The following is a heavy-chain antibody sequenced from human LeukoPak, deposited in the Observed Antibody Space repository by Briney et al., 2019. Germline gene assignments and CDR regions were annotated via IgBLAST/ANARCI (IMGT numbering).Heavy chain of an antibody. V-gene: IGHV3-23*01. CDR1: GFTFSSYA. CDR2: ISGSGGST. CDR3: AKDLLRGIAARRLGY. J-gene: IGHJ4*02. Sequence: GGSLRLSCAASGFTFSSYAMSWVRQAPGKGLEWVSAISGSGGSTYYADSVKGRFTISRDNSKNTLYLQMNSLRAEDTAVCYCAKDLLRGIAARRLGYWGQGTLVTVSS. D-gene: IGHD6-6*01.